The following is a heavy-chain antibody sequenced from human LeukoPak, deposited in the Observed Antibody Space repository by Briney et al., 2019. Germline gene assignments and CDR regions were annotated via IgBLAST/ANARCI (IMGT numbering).Heavy chain of an antibody. CDR1: GGSISSSSYY. J-gene: IGHJ4*02. D-gene: IGHD3-3*01. CDR3: ALLSLSLRFLEWFPFDY. V-gene: IGHV4-39*01. Sequence: KPSETLSLTCTVSGGSISSSSYYWGWIRQPPGKGLEWIGSIYYSGSTYYNPSLKSRVTISVDTSKNQFSLKLSSVTAADTAVYYCALLSLSLRFLEWFPFDYWGQGTLVTVSS. CDR2: IYYSGST.